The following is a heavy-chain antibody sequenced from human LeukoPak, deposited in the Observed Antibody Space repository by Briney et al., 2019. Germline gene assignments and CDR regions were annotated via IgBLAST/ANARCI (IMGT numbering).Heavy chain of an antibody. CDR3: AKDRLGDYFYYGMDV. V-gene: IGHV3-23*01. CDR2: ISDSGSRA. D-gene: IGHD1-26*01. CDR1: GFTFSSYS. J-gene: IGHJ6*02. Sequence: GGSLRLSCAASGFTFSSYSMNWVRQAPGKGLEWVSSISDSGSRAYYADSVKGRFTVSRDSSKNTLYLQMNSLRVEDTAVYFCAKDRLGDYFYYGMDVWGQGTTVTVSS.